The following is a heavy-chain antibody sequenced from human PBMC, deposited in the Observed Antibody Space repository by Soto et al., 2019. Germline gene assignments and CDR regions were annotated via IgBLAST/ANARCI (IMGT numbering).Heavy chain of an antibody. Sequence: QVQLVQSGAEVKKPGASTKVSCKASGYTFPDYAIHWVRQAPGQRLEWMGWINAANGITKYSQKFQGRVNFTRDTSANTAYMEVTRLKSEDTALYFGARAPSILYSASRDYFYRYGLDVWGQGTTVTVSS. CDR2: INAANGIT. V-gene: IGHV1-3*01. J-gene: IGHJ6*02. D-gene: IGHD2-8*01. CDR1: GYTFPDYA. CDR3: ARAPSILYSASRDYFYRYGLDV.